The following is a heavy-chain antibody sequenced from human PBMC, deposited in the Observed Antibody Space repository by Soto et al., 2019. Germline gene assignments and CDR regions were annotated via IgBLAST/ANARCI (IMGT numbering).Heavy chain of an antibody. J-gene: IGHJ4*02. CDR1: GGTFSSYR. CDR2: IVPIYRTA. Sequence: SVKVSCKASGGTFSSYRINWVRQAPGQGLEWMGGIVPIYRTADSAQEFQGRVTITADESARTAYMELRSLKSRDTAVYYCVRDSGAKLSSSWGQGTLVTVS. D-gene: IGHD6-13*01. V-gene: IGHV1-69*13. CDR3: VRDSGAKLSSS.